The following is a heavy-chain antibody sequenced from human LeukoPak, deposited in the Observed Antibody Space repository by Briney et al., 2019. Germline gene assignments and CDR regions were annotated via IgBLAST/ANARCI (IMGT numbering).Heavy chain of an antibody. CDR1: GGSFSGYY. Sequence: SETLSLTCAVYGGSFSGYYWSWIRQPPGKGLEWIGEINHSGSTNYNPSLKSRVTISVDTSKNQFSLTLSSVTPADTAVYYCARDIAVAGTIDYWGQGTLVTVSS. D-gene: IGHD6-19*01. CDR3: ARDIAVAGTIDY. CDR2: INHSGST. V-gene: IGHV4-34*01. J-gene: IGHJ4*02.